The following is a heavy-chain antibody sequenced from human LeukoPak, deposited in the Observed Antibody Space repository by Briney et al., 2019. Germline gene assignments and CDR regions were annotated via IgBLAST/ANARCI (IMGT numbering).Heavy chain of an antibody. D-gene: IGHD5-18*01. CDR3: AKSTAMATGSDY. CDR1: GFTFDDYA. V-gene: IGHV3-9*01. J-gene: IGHJ4*02. Sequence: GGSLRLSCVASGFTFDDYAMHWVRHAPGKGLEWVSGLSWNGGIIGYADSVKGRFTISRDNAKNSLYLQMNSLRPEDTALYYCAKSTAMATGSDYWGQGTLVTVSS. CDR2: LSWNGGII.